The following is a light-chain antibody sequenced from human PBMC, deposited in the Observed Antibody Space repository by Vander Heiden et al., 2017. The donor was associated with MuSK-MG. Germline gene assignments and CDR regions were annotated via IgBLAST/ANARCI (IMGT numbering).Light chain of an antibody. CDR3: QAWDSSTAV. Sequence: SYELTQPPSVSVSPGQTASITCSGDKLGDKYACWYQQKPGQSPVLVIYQDSKRPSGIPERFSGSNSGNTATLTISGTQAVDEAYYYCQAWDSSTAVFGGGTKLNV. J-gene: IGLJ2*01. CDR1: KLGDKY. V-gene: IGLV3-1*01. CDR2: QDS.